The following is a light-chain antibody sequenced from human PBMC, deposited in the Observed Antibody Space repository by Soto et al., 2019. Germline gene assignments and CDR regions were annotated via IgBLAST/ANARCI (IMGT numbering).Light chain of an antibody. CDR2: GAS. J-gene: IGKJ5*01. CDR1: QCVSSY. CDR3: QQYGSSIT. Sequence: EIVLTQSPATLSLSPGERDTLSFRASQCVSSYLAWYQQKPGQAPRLLIYGASSRATGIPERFSGSGSGTDFTLTINRLEPEDFAVYYCQQYGSSITFGQGTRLEIK. V-gene: IGKV3-20*01.